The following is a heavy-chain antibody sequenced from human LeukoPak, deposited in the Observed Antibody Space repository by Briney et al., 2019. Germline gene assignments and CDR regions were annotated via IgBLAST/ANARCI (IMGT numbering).Heavy chain of an antibody. J-gene: IGHJ4*02. CDR2: IIPILGIA. CDR3: YMYSGSYYNDY. V-gene: IGHV1-69*04. D-gene: IGHD1-26*01. CDR1: GGTFSSYA. Sequence: VASVKVSCKASGGTFSSYAISWVRQAPGQGLEWMGRIIPILGIANYAQKFQGRVTITADKSTSTAYMELSSLRSEDTAVYYCYMYSGSYYNDYWGQGTLVTVSS.